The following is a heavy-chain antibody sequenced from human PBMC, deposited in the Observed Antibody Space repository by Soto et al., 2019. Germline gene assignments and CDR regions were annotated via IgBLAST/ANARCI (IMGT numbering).Heavy chain of an antibody. CDR3: ARVIGGLYYFDY. D-gene: IGHD3-16*01. CDR2: INAGNGNT. V-gene: IGHV1-3*01. J-gene: IGHJ4*02. CDR1: GYTFTSYA. Sequence: ASVKVSCKASGYTFTSYAMHWVRQAPGQRLEWMGWINAGNGNTKYSQKFQGRVTITRDTSASTAYMELSSLRSEDTAVHYCARVIGGLYYFDYWGQGTLVTVSS.